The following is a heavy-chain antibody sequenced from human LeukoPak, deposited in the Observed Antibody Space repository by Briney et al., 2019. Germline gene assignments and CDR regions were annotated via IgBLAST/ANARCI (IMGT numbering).Heavy chain of an antibody. D-gene: IGHD6-19*01. V-gene: IGHV3-23*01. CDR3: AKDASARPFDY. Sequence: GGSLRLSCAVSGFTFSNYAMYWFRQAPGKGLQWVSVMSANGGTINYADSVKGRFIISRDNSKNTLYLQMNSLRAKDTAVYYCAKDASARPFDYWGQGTLVTVSS. CDR1: GFTFSNYA. CDR2: MSANGGTI. J-gene: IGHJ4*02.